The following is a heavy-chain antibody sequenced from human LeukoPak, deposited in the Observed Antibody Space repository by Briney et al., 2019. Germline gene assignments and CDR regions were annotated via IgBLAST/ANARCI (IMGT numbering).Heavy chain of an antibody. Sequence: PGRSLRLSCAASGFTFSSYAMHWVRQAPGKGLEWVAVISYDGSNKYYADSVKGRFTISRDNSKNTLYLQMNSLRAEDTAMYYCARDVGGQRGYSYSLVDYWGQGTLVTVSS. CDR2: ISYDGSNK. J-gene: IGHJ4*02. V-gene: IGHV3-30-3*01. D-gene: IGHD5-18*01. CDR3: ARDVGGQRGYSYSLVDY. CDR1: GFTFSSYA.